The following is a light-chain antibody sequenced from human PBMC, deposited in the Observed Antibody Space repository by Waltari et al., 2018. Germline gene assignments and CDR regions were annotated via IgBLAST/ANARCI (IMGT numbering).Light chain of an antibody. CDR3: SAWDDSLNAWV. CDR1: SSNIGSYA. V-gene: IGLV1-44*01. J-gene: IGLJ3*02. Sequence: QSVLTQPPSVSGTPGQRVTISCPGSSSNIGSYAVNWYQQFPGTAPKLLIYYNNQRPSGVPDRCSGSKSGTSASLAISGLQSADEADYRCSAWDDSLNAWVFGGGTRLTVL. CDR2: YNN.